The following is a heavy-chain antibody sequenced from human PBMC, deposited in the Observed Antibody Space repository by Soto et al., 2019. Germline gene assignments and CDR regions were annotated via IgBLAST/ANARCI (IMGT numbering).Heavy chain of an antibody. D-gene: IGHD2-2*01. CDR3: AKFYCISTMCQAPAAKSTGGFEI. CDR1: GFTFSSYA. J-gene: IGHJ3*02. Sequence: EPQLLESGGGLAHPGGSLRLSCGASGFTFSSYAMSWVRQAPGKGLEWVAAISGSGVSTYYADSVRGRSTISRDNSKKTLDLQMNSLRAEDTAVYYCAKFYCISTMCQAPAAKSTGGFEIWGQGTLVNVSS. CDR2: ISGSGVST. V-gene: IGHV3-23*01.